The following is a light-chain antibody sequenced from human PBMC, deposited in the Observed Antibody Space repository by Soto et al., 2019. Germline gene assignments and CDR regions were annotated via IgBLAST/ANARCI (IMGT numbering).Light chain of an antibody. CDR3: QQSYMMPLT. V-gene: IGKV1-39*01. J-gene: IGKJ4*01. Sequence: DIQMTQSPSSLSTSIGDRVTITCRASESIDTFLNWYQQKPGKAPTALIYGASTSQSGVPSRFSGSGSGTDFTLTISSLQPEDFATYYCQQSYMMPLTFGGGTKVEI. CDR2: GAS. CDR1: ESIDTF.